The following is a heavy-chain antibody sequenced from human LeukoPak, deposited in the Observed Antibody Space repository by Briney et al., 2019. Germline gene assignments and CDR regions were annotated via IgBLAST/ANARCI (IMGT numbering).Heavy chain of an antibody. V-gene: IGHV1-2*02. Sequence: GDSVNVSCKASGYTFTKYYIHWVRQAPGQGLEWMGWINPKSGGTNYAQNFQGRVTMTRDTSVSTAYMELSRLRSDDTAVYYCAREGGLGLSGNSFDAFDIWGQGTMVTVSS. J-gene: IGHJ3*02. D-gene: IGHD3-10*01. CDR3: AREGGLGLSGNSFDAFDI. CDR2: INPKSGGT. CDR1: GYTFTKYY.